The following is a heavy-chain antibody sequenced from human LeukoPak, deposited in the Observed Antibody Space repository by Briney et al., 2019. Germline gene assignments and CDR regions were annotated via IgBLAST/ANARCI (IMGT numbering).Heavy chain of an antibody. CDR2: ISSSSSYT. CDR3: ARGPTVTYYFDY. CDR1: GFTFSTYS. D-gene: IGHD4-17*01. Sequence: GGSLRLSCAASGFTFSTYSMNWVRQAPGKGLEWVSSISSSSSYTHYADSVEGRFTISRDNAKNTLYLQMNSLRAEDTAVYYCARGPTVTYYFDYWGQGTLVTVSS. V-gene: IGHV3-21*01. J-gene: IGHJ4*02.